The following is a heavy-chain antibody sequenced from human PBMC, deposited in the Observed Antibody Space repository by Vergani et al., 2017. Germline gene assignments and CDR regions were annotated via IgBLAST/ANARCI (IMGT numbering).Heavy chain of an antibody. CDR2: ISGSGDST. CDR3: AKKPLGGDPFDY. CDR1: GFTFSSYA. Sequence: EVQLLESGGGLVQIGGSLRLSCAASGFTFSSYAMRWVRQAPGQGLEWVSGISGSGDSTYYADSVKGRFTIARDSSKNMVYLQMNSLRAEDTAIYYCAKKPLGGDPFDYWGQGTLVTVSS. V-gene: IGHV3-23*01. D-gene: IGHD2-21*02. J-gene: IGHJ4*02.